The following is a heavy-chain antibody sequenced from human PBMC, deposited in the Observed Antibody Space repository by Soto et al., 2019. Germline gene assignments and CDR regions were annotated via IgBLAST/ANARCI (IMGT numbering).Heavy chain of an antibody. CDR2: ITASNGNA. CDR3: ARGASCSSTSCYDNFHYGLAV. J-gene: IGHJ6*02. Sequence: QVQLVQSGPEVKNPGASLKVSCKASGYTFTNYGITWVRQAPGQGLEWMGWITASNGNANYAREIQGRLTLTRDTSTNTASMELSSLRSDDTAVYYCARGASCSSTSCYDNFHYGLAVWGQGTTVIVSS. D-gene: IGHD2-2*01. V-gene: IGHV1-18*01. CDR1: GYTFTNYG.